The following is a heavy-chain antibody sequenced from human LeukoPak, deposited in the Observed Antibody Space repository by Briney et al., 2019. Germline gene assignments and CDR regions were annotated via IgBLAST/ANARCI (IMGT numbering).Heavy chain of an antibody. CDR3: ARRRYSSGWGD. J-gene: IGHJ4*02. CDR2: IYPGDSDT. V-gene: IGHV5-51*01. CDR1: GYSFTSYW. Sequence: GESLQISCQGSGYSFTSYWIGWVRQMPGKGLEWMGIIYPGDSDTRYGPSFQGQVTISADKSISTAYLQWSSLKASDTAMYYCARRRYSSGWGDWGQGTLVTVSS. D-gene: IGHD6-19*01.